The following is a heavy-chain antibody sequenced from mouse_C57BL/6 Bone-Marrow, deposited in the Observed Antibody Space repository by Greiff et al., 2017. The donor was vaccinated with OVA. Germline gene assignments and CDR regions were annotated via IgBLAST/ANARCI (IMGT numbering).Heavy chain of an antibody. J-gene: IGHJ2*01. CDR2: INPNNGGT. Sequence: VQLQQSGPELVKPGASVKISCKASGYTFTDYYMNWVKQSHGKSLEWIGDINPNNGGTSYNQKFKGKATLTVDKSSSTAYMELRSLTSEDSAVYYCARVVVGFDYWGQGTTLTVSS. V-gene: IGHV1-26*01. CDR1: GYTFTDYY. CDR3: ARVVVGFDY. D-gene: IGHD1-1*01.